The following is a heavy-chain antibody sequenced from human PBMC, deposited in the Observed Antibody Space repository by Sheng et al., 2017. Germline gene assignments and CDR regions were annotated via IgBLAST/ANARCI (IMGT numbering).Heavy chain of an antibody. CDR2: IYPGAIDT. J-gene: IGHJ4*02. V-gene: IGHV5-51*01. CDR1: GYTFTXPL. CDR3: ARGRDRDGDYEGSFDF. Sequence: EIQLVQSGAEVRKPGESLRISCKASGYTFTXPLDRLGVRQMPGKGLEWMGLIYPGAIDTRYSPSFQGQVTISADKSIQHRHLQWXSLKASDTAIYFCARGRDRDGDYEGSFDFWGQGNLVTVSS. D-gene: IGHD4-17*01.